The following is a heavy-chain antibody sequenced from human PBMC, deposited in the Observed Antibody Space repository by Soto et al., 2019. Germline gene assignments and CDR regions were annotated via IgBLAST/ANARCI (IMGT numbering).Heavy chain of an antibody. Sequence: PGLSLKVSCRGAEDRCTSYSISWVSQMPGKGLEWMGRIDPSDSYTNYSPSFQGHVTISADKSISTAYLQWSSLKASDTDMYYCARHTVATASYGMDVWGQGTTFTVS. V-gene: IGHV5-10-1*01. CDR2: IDPSDSYT. D-gene: IGHD4-4*01. J-gene: IGHJ6*02. CDR1: EDRCTSYS. CDR3: ARHTVATASYGMDV.